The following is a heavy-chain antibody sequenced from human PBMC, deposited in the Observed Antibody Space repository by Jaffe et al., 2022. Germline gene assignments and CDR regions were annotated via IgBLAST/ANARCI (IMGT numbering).Heavy chain of an antibody. CDR2: ISAYGDNT. V-gene: IGHV3-64*07. Sequence: EVQLVESGGGLVQPGGSLRLSCAASGFTFSLYAMHWVRQAPGKGLEYISAISAYGDNTYHAESVKGRFTISRDNSKNTLYLQMGSLRAEDMAVYYCARRYTRTGYHYSNYYMDVWGKGTTVTVSS. J-gene: IGHJ6*03. D-gene: IGHD3-16*02. CDR3: ARRYTRTGYHYSNYYMDV. CDR1: GFTFSLYA.